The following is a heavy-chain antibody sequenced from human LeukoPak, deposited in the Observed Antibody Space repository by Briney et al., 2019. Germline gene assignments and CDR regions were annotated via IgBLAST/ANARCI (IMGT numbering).Heavy chain of an antibody. J-gene: IGHJ4*02. Sequence: ASVKVSCKASGGTFSSYAISWVRQAPGQGLEWMGRIIPILGIANYAQKFQGRVTITADKSTSTAYMELSSLRSEDTAVYYCARDGYNQPGDYWGQGTLVTVSS. D-gene: IGHD5-24*01. CDR1: GGTFSSYA. CDR3: ARDGYNQPGDY. V-gene: IGHV1-69*04. CDR2: IIPILGIA.